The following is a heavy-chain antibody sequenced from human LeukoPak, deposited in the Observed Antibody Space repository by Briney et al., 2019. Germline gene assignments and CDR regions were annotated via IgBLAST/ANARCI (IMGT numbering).Heavy chain of an antibody. CDR3: ARGLIWYFDS. V-gene: IGHV3-53*01. D-gene: IGHD6-19*01. Sequence: GGSLRLSCAASGFTVSSSYMNWVRQAPGKGLEWVSVIYSDSSTFYADSVKGRFTISRDNSKNTLYLQMNSLRIEDTAVYYCARGLIWYFDSWGQGTLVTVSS. CDR1: GFTVSSSY. CDR2: IYSDSST. J-gene: IGHJ4*02.